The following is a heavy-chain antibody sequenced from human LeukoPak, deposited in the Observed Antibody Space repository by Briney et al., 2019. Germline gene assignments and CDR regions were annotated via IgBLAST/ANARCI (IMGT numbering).Heavy chain of an antibody. CDR3: ARDLGVDIVATIVFDY. Sequence: SGGSLRLSCAASGFTFSSYSMNWVRQAPGKGLEWVSSISSSSSYIYYADSVKGRFTISRDNAKNSLYLQMNSLRAEDTAVYYCARDLGVDIVATIVFDYWGQGTLVTVSS. CDR1: GFTFSSYS. V-gene: IGHV3-21*01. J-gene: IGHJ4*02. D-gene: IGHD5-12*01. CDR2: ISSSSSYI.